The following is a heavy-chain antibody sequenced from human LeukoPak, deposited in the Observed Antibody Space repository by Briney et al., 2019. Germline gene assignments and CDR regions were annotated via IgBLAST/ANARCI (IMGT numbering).Heavy chain of an antibody. CDR2: IIPILGIA. J-gene: IGHJ4*02. Sequence: ASVKVSCKASGGTFSSYAISWVRQAPGQGLEWMGRIIPILGIANYAQKFQGRVTMTRDTSTSTVYMELSSLRSEDTAVYYCARDNARSSGWFTEFDYWGQGTLVTVSS. CDR3: ARDNARSSGWFTEFDY. D-gene: IGHD6-19*01. CDR1: GGTFSSYA. V-gene: IGHV1-69*04.